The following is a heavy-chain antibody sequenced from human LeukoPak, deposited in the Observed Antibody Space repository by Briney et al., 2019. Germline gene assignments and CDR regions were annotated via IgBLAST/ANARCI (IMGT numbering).Heavy chain of an antibody. CDR1: GGSISSYY. CDR2: IYYSGST. V-gene: IGHV4-59*12. CDR3: ARDPTRRHPWGAFDI. D-gene: IGHD7-27*01. J-gene: IGHJ3*02. Sequence: SETLSLTCTVSGGSISSYYWSWIRQPPGKGLEWIGYIYYSGSTNYNPSLKSRVTISVDTSKNQFSLKLSSVTAADTAVYYCARDPTRRHPWGAFDIWGQGTMVTVSS.